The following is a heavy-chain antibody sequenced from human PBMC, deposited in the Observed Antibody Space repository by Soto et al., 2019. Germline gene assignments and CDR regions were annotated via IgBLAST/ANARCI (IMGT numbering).Heavy chain of an antibody. CDR1: GGSISSGGYY. CDR2: IYYSGST. CDR3: ARVRGPYYGSGSYYNAPHFDP. V-gene: IGHV4-31*03. D-gene: IGHD3-10*01. J-gene: IGHJ5*02. Sequence: SETLSLTCTVSGGSISSGGYYWSWIRQHPGKGLEWIGYIYYSGSTYYNPSLKSRVTISVDTSKNQFSLKLSSVTAADTAVYYCARVRGPYYGSGSYYNAPHFDPWGQGTLVTVSS.